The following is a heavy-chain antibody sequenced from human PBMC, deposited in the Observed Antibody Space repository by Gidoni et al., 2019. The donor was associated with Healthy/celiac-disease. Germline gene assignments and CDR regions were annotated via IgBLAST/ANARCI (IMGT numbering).Heavy chain of an antibody. D-gene: IGHD3-3*01. Sequence: EVQLLESGGGLVKPGGSLRLSWGASGFTFGRYAMIWVRQAPGKGRAWVSSIRGSGGSTYYADSVEGRFTISRDNAKNTLYLQMNSLRAEDTAVYYCASRDTSGYPEGYGMDVWGQGTTVTVSS. CDR2: IRGSGGST. CDR3: ASRDTSGYPEGYGMDV. CDR1: GFTFGRYA. V-gene: IGHV3-23*01. J-gene: IGHJ6*02.